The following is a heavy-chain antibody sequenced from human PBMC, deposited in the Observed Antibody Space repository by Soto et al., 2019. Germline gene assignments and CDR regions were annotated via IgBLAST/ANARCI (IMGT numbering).Heavy chain of an antibody. D-gene: IGHD3-22*01. CDR2: IDPSDSYT. Sequence: PGESLKISCKGSGYSFTSYWISWVRQMPGKGLEWMGRIDPSDSYTNYSPSFQGHVTISADKSISTAYLQWSSLKASDTAMYYCARQSNYYDSSGYPNGAFDIWAQGTMVTVSS. J-gene: IGHJ3*02. CDR1: GYSFTSYW. V-gene: IGHV5-10-1*01. CDR3: ARQSNYYDSSGYPNGAFDI.